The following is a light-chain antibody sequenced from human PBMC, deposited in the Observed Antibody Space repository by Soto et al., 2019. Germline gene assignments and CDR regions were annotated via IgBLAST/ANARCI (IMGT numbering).Light chain of an antibody. V-gene: IGKV3-15*01. J-gene: IGKJ5*01. Sequence: QHPATRSLTQWDIATLSCMASERVSNNLAWYQQKAGQAPRLLIYGASTRATGIPARFSGSGSGTEFTLTISSLESEDFAVYYCQQRSNWPITFGQGTRLEI. CDR2: GAS. CDR1: ERVSNN. CDR3: QQRSNWPIT.